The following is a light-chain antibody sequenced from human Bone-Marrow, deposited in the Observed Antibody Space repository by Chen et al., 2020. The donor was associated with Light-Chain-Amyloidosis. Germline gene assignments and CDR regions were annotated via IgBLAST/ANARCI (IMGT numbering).Light chain of an antibody. Sequence: SYVLTQPSSVSVAPGQTATIACGGNNIGSTSVHWYQQTPGQAPLLAVYDDSDRPSGIPERLSGSNSGTTATLTISRVEAGDEADYYCQVWDRRSDRPVFGGGTKLTVL. CDR2: DDS. J-gene: IGLJ3*02. CDR1: NIGSTS. CDR3: QVWDRRSDRPV. V-gene: IGLV3-21*02.